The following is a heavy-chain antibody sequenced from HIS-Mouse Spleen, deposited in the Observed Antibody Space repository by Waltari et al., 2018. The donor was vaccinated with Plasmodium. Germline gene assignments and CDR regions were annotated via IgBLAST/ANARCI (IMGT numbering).Heavy chain of an antibody. J-gene: IGHJ4*02. D-gene: IGHD6-13*01. Sequence: EVQLVESGGGLVKPGGSLRLSWAASGFTFSSYSLNWVRQAPGKGLEWVSSISSSSSYIYYADSVKGRFTISRDNAKNSLYLQMNSLRAEDTAVYYCARESSSSWYFDYWGQGTRVTGSS. CDR1: GFTFSSYS. CDR3: ARESSSSWYFDY. V-gene: IGHV3-21*01. CDR2: ISSSSSYI.